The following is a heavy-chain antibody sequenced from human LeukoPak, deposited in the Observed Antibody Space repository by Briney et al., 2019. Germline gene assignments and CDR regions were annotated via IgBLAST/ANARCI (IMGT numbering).Heavy chain of an antibody. V-gene: IGHV3-30*03. Sequence: GGSLRLSCAASGFTFSSYGMHWVRQAPGKGLEWVAVISYDGSNKWYVDSVKGRFTISRDNAKNSLNLQMNSLRAEDTAVYYCASLTDGYSSYWGQGTLVTVSS. J-gene: IGHJ4*02. D-gene: IGHD5-24*01. CDR3: ASLTDGYSSY. CDR1: GFTFSSYG. CDR2: ISYDGSNK.